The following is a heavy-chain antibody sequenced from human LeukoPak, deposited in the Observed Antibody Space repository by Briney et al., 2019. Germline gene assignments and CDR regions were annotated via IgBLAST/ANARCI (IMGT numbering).Heavy chain of an antibody. J-gene: IGHJ4*02. V-gene: IGHV4-34*01. D-gene: IGHD3-10*01. CDR3: ARSTYYYTMDGTGYFDY. CDR2: INHSGST. CDR1: GGSFSGYY. Sequence: SETLSLTCAVYGGSFSGYYWSWIRQPPGKGLEWIGEINHSGSTNYNPSLKSRVTISVDTSKNQFSLKLSSVTAADTAVYYCARSTYYYTMDGTGYFDYWGQGTLVTVSS.